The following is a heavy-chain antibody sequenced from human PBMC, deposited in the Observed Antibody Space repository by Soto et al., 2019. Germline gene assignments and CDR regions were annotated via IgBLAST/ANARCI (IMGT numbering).Heavy chain of an antibody. CDR1: GFTFSNYW. CDR2: INSDGSVS. J-gene: IGHJ6*03. Sequence: EVQLVESGGGLVQPGGSLRLSCAASGFTFSNYWMYWVRQAPGKGLEWVSRINSDGSVSTYADSVKGRLTISIDNVKNTLYLQMDSLRAEDTAVYYCARGDCVGGSCYSLAGSFYYYMDAWGKGTTVTV. CDR3: ARGDCVGGSCYSLAGSFYYYMDA. D-gene: IGHD2-15*01. V-gene: IGHV3-74*03.